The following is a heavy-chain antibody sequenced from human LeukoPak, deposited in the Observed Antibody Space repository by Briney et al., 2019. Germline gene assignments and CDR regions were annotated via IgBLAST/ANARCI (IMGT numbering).Heavy chain of an antibody. CDR1: GASISSSNHF. V-gene: IGHV4-39*01. J-gene: IGHJ4*02. Sequence: PSETLSLACTVSGASISSSNHFWGWIRQPPGKALEWIGTIFDNGTIYYSQSLKGRVTISVDTSMNQFFMNLKSLTAADTAVYDCAYTASYDLFELWGQGTLVTVSS. CDR2: IFDNGTI. D-gene: IGHD3-10*01. CDR3: AYTASYDLFEL.